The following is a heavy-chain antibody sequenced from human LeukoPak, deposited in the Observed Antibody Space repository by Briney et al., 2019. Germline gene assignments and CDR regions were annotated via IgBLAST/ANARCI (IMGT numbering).Heavy chain of an antibody. V-gene: IGHV3-30*18. CDR3: AKELGYCTSTSCPFDY. Sequence: GRSLRLSCAASGFTFSGYGMHWVRQAPGKGLEWVAVISYDGSNKYHADSVKGRFTIPRDNSKNTLYLQMNSLRANDTSVYYCAKELGYCTSTSCPFDYWGQGTLVTVSS. CDR1: GFTFSGYG. CDR2: ISYDGSNK. J-gene: IGHJ4*02. D-gene: IGHD2-2*01.